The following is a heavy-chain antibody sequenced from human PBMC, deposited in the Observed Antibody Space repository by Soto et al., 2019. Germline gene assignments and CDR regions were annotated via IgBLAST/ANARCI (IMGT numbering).Heavy chain of an antibody. Sequence: GGSLRLSCAASGFTFSSYGMHWVRQAPGKGLEWVAVISYDGSNKYYADSVKGRFTISRDKSKNTLYLQMNSLRAEDTAVYYCAKAKRRLVIIEEDYYYYGMDVWGQGTTVTVSS. CDR2: ISYDGSNK. J-gene: IGHJ6*02. D-gene: IGHD3-9*01. V-gene: IGHV3-30*18. CDR1: GFTFSSYG. CDR3: AKAKRRLVIIEEDYYYYGMDV.